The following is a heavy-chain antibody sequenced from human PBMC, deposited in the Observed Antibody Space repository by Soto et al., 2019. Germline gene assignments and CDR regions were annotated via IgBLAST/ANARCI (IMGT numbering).Heavy chain of an antibody. J-gene: IGHJ3*02. Sequence: PGGSLRLSCAASGFTFSSYAMSWVRQAPGRGLEWVSAISGSGGSTYYADSVKGRFTISRDNSKNTLYLQMNSLRAEDTAVYYCAKDRGRTAGPDFDAFDIWAQGTMVTVSS. CDR3: AKDRGRTAGPDFDAFDI. CDR1: GFTFSSYA. CDR2: ISGSGGST. D-gene: IGHD2-15*01. V-gene: IGHV3-23*01.